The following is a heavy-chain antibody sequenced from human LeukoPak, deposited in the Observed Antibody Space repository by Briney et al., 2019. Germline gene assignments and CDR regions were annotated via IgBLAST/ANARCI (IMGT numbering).Heavy chain of an antibody. J-gene: IGHJ5*01. CDR2: IFPGDSDG. V-gene: IGHV5-51*01. CDR3: ARRYCSSTSCYREANGDDEYNWFDP. Sequence: GESLKISCKGSGYSFTDYWIGWVRPPPGKGLEWMGIIFPGDSDGRYSPSFQGQVTISADRSISTAYLQWSSLKAADTAVYYCARRYCSSTSCYREANGDDEYNWFDPWGQGTLVTVSS. D-gene: IGHD2-2*01. CDR1: GYSFTDYW.